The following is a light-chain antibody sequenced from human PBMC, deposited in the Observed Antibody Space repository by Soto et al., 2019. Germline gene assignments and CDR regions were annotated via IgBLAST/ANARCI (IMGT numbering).Light chain of an antibody. CDR2: GAS. J-gene: IGKJ1*01. Sequence: EIVMTQSPAALSVSPGEGATLSCRASQSVSTNLAWYQQQPGQAPRLLIYGASTRATGIPARFSGSGSGTDFTLTISSLQSEDFAVYYCQQYNNWPPWAFGHGTKVEIK. CDR3: QQYNNWPPWA. CDR1: QSVSTN. V-gene: IGKV3-15*01.